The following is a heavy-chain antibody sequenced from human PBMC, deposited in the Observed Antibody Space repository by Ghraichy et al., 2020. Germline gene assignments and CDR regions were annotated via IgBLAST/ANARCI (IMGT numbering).Heavy chain of an antibody. CDR1: GFTFSSYS. CDR3: ARDLEYRYSYGNFDY. D-gene: IGHD5-18*01. Sequence: GGSLRLSCAASGFTFSSYSMDWVRQAPGKGLEWVSYISSSSSTIYYADSVKGRFTISRDNAKNSLYLQMNSLRAEDTAVYYCARDLEYRYSYGNFDYWGQGTLVTVSS. J-gene: IGHJ4*02. CDR2: ISSSSSTI. V-gene: IGHV3-48*04.